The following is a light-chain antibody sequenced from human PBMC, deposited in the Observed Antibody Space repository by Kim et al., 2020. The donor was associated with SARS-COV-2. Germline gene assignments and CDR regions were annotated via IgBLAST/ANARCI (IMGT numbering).Light chain of an antibody. J-gene: IGKJ1*01. CDR1: QSVSSNY. V-gene: IGKV3-20*01. CDR3: QQYGSSPRT. CDR2: GAS. Sequence: SPGERATLSCRASQSVSSNYLAWHQQKPGQAPRRLIYGASSRATGIPDRFSGSGSGTDFTLTISRLEPEDFAVYYCQQYGSSPRTFGLGTKVDIK.